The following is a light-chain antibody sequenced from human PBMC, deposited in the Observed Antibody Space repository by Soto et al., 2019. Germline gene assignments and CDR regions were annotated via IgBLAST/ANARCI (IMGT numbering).Light chain of an antibody. V-gene: IGLV3-10*01. CDR2: EDS. CDR1: AFESKY. J-gene: IGLJ3*02. Sequence: SYELTQPPSVSVSPGQTARITCFGSAFESKYGYWFQQRSGQAPVLVIYEDSKRPSGIPERFSGSSSGTMVTLTITGAQVEDDADYHCYSIDTRGDPVFGGGTKVTVL. CDR3: YSIDTRGDPV.